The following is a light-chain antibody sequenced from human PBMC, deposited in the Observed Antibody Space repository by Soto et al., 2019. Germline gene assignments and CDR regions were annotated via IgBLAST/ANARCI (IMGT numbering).Light chain of an antibody. CDR3: QQYGGSPFT. Sequence: EIVLTQSPGTLSLSPGERATLSCRASQSVSVNSLAWYQQKGGQAPRLLIYAASTRATGVPDRFSGTGSGTDFALTISRLETDDSAMSYCQQYGGSPFTFGPGTKVDIK. V-gene: IGKV3-20*01. J-gene: IGKJ3*01. CDR2: AAS. CDR1: QSVSVNS.